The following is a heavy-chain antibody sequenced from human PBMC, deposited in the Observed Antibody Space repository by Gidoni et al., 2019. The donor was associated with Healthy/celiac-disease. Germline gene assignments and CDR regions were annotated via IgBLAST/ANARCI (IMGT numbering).Heavy chain of an antibody. CDR3: AKELKWEPYYYYGMDV. CDR1: GFTFRSYG. Sequence: VQLVESGGGVVQPGRSLRLSWAASGFTFRSYGMHWVRKAPGKGLEVVAVIAYDGSNKYYADSVKGRFTISRDNSKNTLYLQMNSLRAEDTAVYYCAKELKWEPYYYYGMDVWGQGTTVTVSS. J-gene: IGHJ6*02. CDR2: IAYDGSNK. V-gene: IGHV3-30*18. D-gene: IGHD1-26*01.